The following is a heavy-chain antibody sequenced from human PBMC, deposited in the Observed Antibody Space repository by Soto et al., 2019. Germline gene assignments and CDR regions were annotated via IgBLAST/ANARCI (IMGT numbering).Heavy chain of an antibody. J-gene: IGHJ3*02. Sequence: ESLKISCKGSGYTFTNYWIGWVRQMPGKGLEWMGFIYPDDSDTKYSPSFQGQVTTSADKSISTAYLQWSSLMASDTAMYYCARRGRGQSSGYYLNSFDIWGQGTMVTVSS. CDR2: IYPDDSDT. V-gene: IGHV5-51*01. CDR1: GYTFTNYW. CDR3: ARRGRGQSSGYYLNSFDI. D-gene: IGHD3-22*01.